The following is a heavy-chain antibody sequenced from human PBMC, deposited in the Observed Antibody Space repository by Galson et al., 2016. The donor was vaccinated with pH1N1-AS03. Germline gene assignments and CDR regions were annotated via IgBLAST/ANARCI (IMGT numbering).Heavy chain of an antibody. V-gene: IGHV2-70*04. J-gene: IGHJ4*02. CDR3: ARAPYGDYDFDY. D-gene: IGHD4-17*01. Sequence: PALVKPTQTLTLTCTFSGFSLNTAPVRVSWIRQPPGKALEWLARIDWDDDKFYSTSLKTRPTISKDTSKNQVVLTMTNMDPVDTATYYCARAPYGDYDFDYWGQGTLVTVSA. CDR2: IDWDDDK. CDR1: GFSLNTAPVR.